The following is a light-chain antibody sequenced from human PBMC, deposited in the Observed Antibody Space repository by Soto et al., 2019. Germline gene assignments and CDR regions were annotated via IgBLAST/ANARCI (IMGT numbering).Light chain of an antibody. Sequence: EIVMTQSPATLSVSPGERATLSCRASQSVSSNLAWYQQKVGQAPRVLIYDASTRATGIPGRFGGSGSGTEFTLTISSLQSEDFAVYYCPQYSHWPETFGQGTKVEIK. V-gene: IGKV3-15*01. CDR2: DAS. J-gene: IGKJ1*01. CDR1: QSVSSN. CDR3: PQYSHWPET.